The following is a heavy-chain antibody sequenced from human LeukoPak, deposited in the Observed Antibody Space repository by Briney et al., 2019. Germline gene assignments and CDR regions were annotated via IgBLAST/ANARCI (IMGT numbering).Heavy chain of an antibody. CDR1: GYTFTSYG. J-gene: IGHJ5*02. Sequence: ASVKVSCKASGYTFTSYGISWVRQAPGQGLEWMGWISAYNGNTNYAQKLQGRVTMTTDTSTSTAYMELRSLRSDDTAVYYCARGRSSGSGPDNWFDPWGQGTLVTVSS. CDR2: ISAYNGNT. V-gene: IGHV1-18*01. CDR3: ARGRSSGSGPDNWFDP. D-gene: IGHD6-13*01.